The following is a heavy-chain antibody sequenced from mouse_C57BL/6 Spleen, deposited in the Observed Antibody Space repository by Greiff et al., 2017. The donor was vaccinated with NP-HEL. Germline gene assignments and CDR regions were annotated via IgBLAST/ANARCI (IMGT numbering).Heavy chain of an antibody. CDR2: IYPSDSET. CDR3: ARSPAQATYAMDY. CDR1: GYTFTSYW. J-gene: IGHJ4*01. V-gene: IGHV1-61*01. Sequence: QVQLQQSGAELVRPGSSVKLSCKASGYTFTSYWMDWVKQRPGQGLEWIGNIYPSDSETHYNQKFKDKATLTVDKSSSTAYMQLSSLSSEDSAVYYCARSPAQATYAMDYWGQGTSVTVSS. D-gene: IGHD3-2*02.